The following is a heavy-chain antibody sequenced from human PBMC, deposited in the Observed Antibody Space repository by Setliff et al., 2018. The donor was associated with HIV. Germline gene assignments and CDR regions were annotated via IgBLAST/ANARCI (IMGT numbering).Heavy chain of an antibody. CDR2: INTNTGNP. CDR3: ARNYYDVWSLSFGGWFDP. J-gene: IGHJ5*02. Sequence: ASVKVSCKASGYTFTTYAMNWVRQAPGQGPEWMGWINTNTGNPTYAQGFTGRFVISLDTSVSTAYLQISSLKAEDTAVYYCARNYYDVWSLSFGGWFDPWGQGTLVTVSS. V-gene: IGHV7-4-1*02. CDR1: GYTFTTYA. D-gene: IGHD3-3*01.